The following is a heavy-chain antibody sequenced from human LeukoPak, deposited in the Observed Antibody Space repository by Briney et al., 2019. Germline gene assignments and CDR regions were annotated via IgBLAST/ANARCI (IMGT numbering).Heavy chain of an antibody. V-gene: IGHV4-34*01. D-gene: IGHD6-19*01. CDR3: ASGFGSDHGNYFDY. Sequence: IGEINHSGSTNYNPSLKSRVTISVDTSKNQFSLKLSSVTASYSAEYYWASGFGSDHGNYFDYWGQGTLVTVSS. J-gene: IGHJ4*02. CDR2: INHSGST.